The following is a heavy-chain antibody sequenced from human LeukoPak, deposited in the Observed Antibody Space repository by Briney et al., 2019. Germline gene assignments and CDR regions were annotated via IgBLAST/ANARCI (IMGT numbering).Heavy chain of an antibody. CDR2: IYHSGST. V-gene: IGHV4-30-2*01. CDR3: ARGFSGYDYAFDI. J-gene: IGHJ3*02. D-gene: IGHD5-12*01. CDR1: GGSISSGGYY. Sequence: PSQTLSLTCTVSGGSISSGGYYWSWIRRPPGKGLEWIGYIYHSGSTYYNPSLKSRVTISVDRSKNQFSLKLSSVTAADTAVYYCARGFSGYDYAFDIWGQGTMVTVSS.